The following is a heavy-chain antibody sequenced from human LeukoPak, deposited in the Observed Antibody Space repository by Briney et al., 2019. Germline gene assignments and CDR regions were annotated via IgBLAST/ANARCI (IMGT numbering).Heavy chain of an antibody. CDR2: IKSKTDGGTT. V-gene: IGHV3-15*01. CDR3: TTTYSSGWWGQLKKYYFDY. D-gene: IGHD6-19*01. J-gene: IGHJ4*02. CDR1: GFTFSNAW. Sequence: PGGSLRLSCAASGFTFSNAWMSWVRQAPGKGLEWVGRIKSKTDGGTTDYAAPVKGRFTISRDDSKNTLYLQMNSLKTEDTAVYYCTTTYSSGWWGQLKKYYFDYWGQGTLVTVSS.